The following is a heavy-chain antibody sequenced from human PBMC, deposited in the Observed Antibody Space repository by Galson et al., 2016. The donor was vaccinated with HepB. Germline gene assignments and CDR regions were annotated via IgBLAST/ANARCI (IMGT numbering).Heavy chain of an antibody. CDR2: ISSSSSTI. D-gene: IGHD1-26*01. CDR3: ASFFSGSYSALGDYYYGMDV. J-gene: IGHJ6*02. Sequence: SLRLSCAASGFTFSSYSMNWVRQAPGKGLEWVSYISSSSSTIYYADSVKGRFTISRDNAKNSLYLQMNSLRDEETAVYYCASFFSGSYSALGDYYYGMDVWGQGTTVTVSS. CDR1: GFTFSSYS. V-gene: IGHV3-48*02.